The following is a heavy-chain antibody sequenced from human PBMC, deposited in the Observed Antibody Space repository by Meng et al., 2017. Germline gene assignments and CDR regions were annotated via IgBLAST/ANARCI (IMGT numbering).Heavy chain of an antibody. CDR2: IYYSGST. V-gene: IGHV4-31*03. D-gene: IGHD3-16*02. CDR1: GGSISSGGYY. CDR3: ARGPYYDYVWGSYRSSYFDY. Sequence: TLSLTCTVSGGSISSGGYYWSWIRQHPGKGLEWIGYIYYSGSTYYNPSLKSRVTISVDTSKNQFSLKLSSVTAADTAVYYCARGPYYDYVWGSYRSSYFDYWGQGTLVTVSS. J-gene: IGHJ4*02.